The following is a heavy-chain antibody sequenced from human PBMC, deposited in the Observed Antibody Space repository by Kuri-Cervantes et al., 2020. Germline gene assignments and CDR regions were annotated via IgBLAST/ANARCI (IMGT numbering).Heavy chain of an antibody. CDR3: AGGQQVAHEYFRY. D-gene: IGHD6-13*01. CDR1: GFTFSSYA. J-gene: IGHJ1*01. Sequence: GGSLRLSCAASGFTFSSYAMSWVRQAPGKGLEWVSAISGSGGSTYYEDSVKGRVTISRDNAGNSLYLQMNSLRDEDTAVYYCAGGQQVAHEYFRYWGQGTLVTVSS. V-gene: IGHV3-23*01. CDR2: ISGSGGST.